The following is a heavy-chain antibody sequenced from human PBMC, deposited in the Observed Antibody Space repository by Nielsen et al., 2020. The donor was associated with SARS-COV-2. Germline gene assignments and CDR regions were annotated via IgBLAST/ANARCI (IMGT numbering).Heavy chain of an antibody. D-gene: IGHD4-17*01. V-gene: IGHV3-23*01. J-gene: IGHJ4*02. CDR2: ISGSGGST. CDR1: GFTFSSYA. Sequence: GESLKISCAASGFTFSSYAMSWVRQAPGKGLEWASAISGSGGSTYYADSVKGRFTISRDNAKNSLYLQMNSLRAEDTAVYYCARDQGGYGDYVPFDYWGQGTLVTVSS. CDR3: ARDQGGYGDYVPFDY.